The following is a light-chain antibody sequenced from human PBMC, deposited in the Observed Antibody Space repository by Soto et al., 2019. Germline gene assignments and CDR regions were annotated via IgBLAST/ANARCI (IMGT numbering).Light chain of an antibody. CDR2: RTS. Sequence: EIVLTQSPGTLSLSPGERATLSCRASQSLGASYLAWYQQKPGQAPRLLIYRTSNRASGIPDRFSGSGSGPDFTLTISRLEPEDFAVYYCQQYGSSGTFGQGTKVDIK. V-gene: IGKV3-20*01. CDR1: QSLGASY. J-gene: IGKJ1*01. CDR3: QQYGSSGT.